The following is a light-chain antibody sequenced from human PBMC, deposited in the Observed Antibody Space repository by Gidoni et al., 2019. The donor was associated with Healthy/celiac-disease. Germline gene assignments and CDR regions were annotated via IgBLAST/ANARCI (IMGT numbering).Light chain of an antibody. CDR2: KVS. CDR1: HSLVYSVRSTY. CDR3: MQSTHWPQT. Sequence: EVVLTQSPLSLSVTLGQPAAISCRSSHSLVYSVRSTYVNWFQQRPGQSPRRLIYKVSNRDCGDPDRFSGSGSGTDFTLKISRVEAEDVGDYYCMQSTHWPQTFGRXTKVEIK. J-gene: IGKJ1*01. V-gene: IGKV2-30*01.